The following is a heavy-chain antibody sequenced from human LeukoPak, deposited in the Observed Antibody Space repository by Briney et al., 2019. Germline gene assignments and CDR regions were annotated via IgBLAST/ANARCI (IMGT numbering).Heavy chain of an antibody. CDR2: IDHSGSS. CDR3: ARREVVDTAMVGDF. Sequence: SETLSLTCAVYGGSFNGYYWSWLRQPPGKGLEWIGKIDHSGSSNYNPSLKSRVTISVDTSKNQFSLKVNSVTAADTAVYYCARREVVDTAMVGDFWGQGSLVTVSS. D-gene: IGHD5-18*01. J-gene: IGHJ4*02. CDR1: GGSFNGYY. V-gene: IGHV4-34*01.